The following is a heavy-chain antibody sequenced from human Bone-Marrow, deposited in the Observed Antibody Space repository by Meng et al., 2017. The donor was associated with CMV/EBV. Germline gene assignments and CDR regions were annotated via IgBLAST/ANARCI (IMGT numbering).Heavy chain of an antibody. Sequence: GESLKISCAASGFSVSSYYMSWVRQAPGKELEWVSYISSSGSTIYYADSVKGRFTISRDNAKNSLYLQMNSLRAEDTAVYYCARDSPPYYYGMDVWGQGTTVTVSS. CDR3: ARDSPPYYYGMDV. CDR1: GFSVSSYY. J-gene: IGHJ6*02. CDR2: ISSSGSTI. V-gene: IGHV3-11*01.